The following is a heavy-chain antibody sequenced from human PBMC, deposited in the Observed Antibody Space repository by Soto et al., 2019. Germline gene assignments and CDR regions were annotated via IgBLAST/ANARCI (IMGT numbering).Heavy chain of an antibody. CDR2: ISPKNGDT. CDR3: ARTGPGDYSYFDY. Sequence: ASVKVSCKASGYTFTGHYVHWVRQAPGQGLEWMGWISPKNGDTNYAQKFHRRVTMTRDKSISTAYMELSSLRSDDTAVYFCARTGPGDYSYFDYWGLGTLVTVSS. J-gene: IGHJ4*02. CDR1: GYTFTGHY. V-gene: IGHV1-2*02. D-gene: IGHD4-17*01.